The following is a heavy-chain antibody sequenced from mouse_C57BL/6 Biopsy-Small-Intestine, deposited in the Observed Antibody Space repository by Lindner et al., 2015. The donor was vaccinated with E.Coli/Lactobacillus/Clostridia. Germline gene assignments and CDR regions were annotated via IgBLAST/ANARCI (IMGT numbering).Heavy chain of an antibody. CDR1: GYTFTSYG. V-gene: IGHV1-81*01. D-gene: IGHD4-1*01. CDR2: IYPRSGNT. Sequence: VQLQESGAELARPGASVKLSCKASGYTFTSYGISWVKQRTGQGLEWIGEIYPRSGNTYYNERFKGKATMTADKSSSTAYMELRSLTSEDSAFYFCARKTVLTGTWYFDVWSTGTTVTVSS. CDR3: ARKTVLTGTWYFDV. J-gene: IGHJ1*03.